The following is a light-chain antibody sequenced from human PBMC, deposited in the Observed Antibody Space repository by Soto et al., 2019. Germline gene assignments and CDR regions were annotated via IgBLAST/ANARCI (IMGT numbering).Light chain of an antibody. Sequence: EIVLTQSPGTLSLSPGERATLSCRASQSISGTFLAWYQHKPGQAPRVLIYGASRRATGIPVRFSGSGSGTDFTLTISRLEPEDFALYYCQQYDSGWTFGQGTKVE. V-gene: IGKV3-20*01. CDR1: QSISGTF. J-gene: IGKJ1*01. CDR3: QQYDSGWT. CDR2: GAS.